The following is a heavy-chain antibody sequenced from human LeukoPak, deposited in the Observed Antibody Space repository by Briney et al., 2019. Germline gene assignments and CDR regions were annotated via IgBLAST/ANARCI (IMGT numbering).Heavy chain of an antibody. CDR2: ITNKADGYAP. CDR1: GLTFSGSD. V-gene: IGHV3-73*01. D-gene: IGHD2-21*02. CDR3: TPYMTATGIGGGWFDP. Sequence: GGSLRLSCAASGLTFSGSDIHWVRQASGKGLEWVGRITNKADGYAPAFAASVKGSFTIARDESKNTVYLQMNSLKTEDTAVYYCTPYMTATGIGGGWFDPWGQGTLVTVSS. J-gene: IGHJ5*02.